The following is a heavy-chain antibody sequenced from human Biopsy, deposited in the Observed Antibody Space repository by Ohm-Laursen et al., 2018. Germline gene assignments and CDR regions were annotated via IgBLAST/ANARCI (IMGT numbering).Heavy chain of an antibody. D-gene: IGHD3-3*01. Sequence: GSLRLSCTASGFTFSSHAMSWVRQAPGKGLECVSVINGSGGSTYYADPVKGRFTISIDNSKNTLYLQMNSLRAEDTAMYYCARDLYDFCGGCPFDPWGQGTLVTVSP. CDR1: GFTFSSHA. CDR2: INGSGGST. V-gene: IGHV3-23*01. CDR3: ARDLYDFCGGCPFDP. J-gene: IGHJ5*02.